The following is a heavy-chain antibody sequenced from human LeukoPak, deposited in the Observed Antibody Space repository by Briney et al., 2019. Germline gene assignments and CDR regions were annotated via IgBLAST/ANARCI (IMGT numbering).Heavy chain of an antibody. CDR2: INHSGST. D-gene: IGHD3-3*01. Sequence: PSETLSLTCAVYGGSFSGYYWSWIRQSPGKGLEWIGEINHSGSTNYNPSLKSRVTISVDTSKNQFSLKMSSVTAADTAVYYCARGPRITIFGVVITFDYWGQGTLVTVSS. CDR3: ARGPRITIFGVVITFDY. CDR1: GGSFSGYY. V-gene: IGHV4-34*01. J-gene: IGHJ4*02.